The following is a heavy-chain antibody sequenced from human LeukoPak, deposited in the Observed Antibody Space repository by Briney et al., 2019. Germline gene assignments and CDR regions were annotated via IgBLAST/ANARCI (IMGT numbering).Heavy chain of an antibody. CDR1: GFTFSSYS. CDR3: ATVIAYRGYMDV. D-gene: IGHD3-10*01. J-gene: IGHJ6*03. CDR2: ISSSSGYI. V-gene: IGHV3-21*01. Sequence: PGGSLRLSCAASGFTFSSYSMNWVRQAPGKGLEWVSLISSSSGYIYYADSVKGRSTISRDNAKNSLYLLMNSLRAEDTAVYYCATVIAYRGYMDVWDKGTTVTVSS.